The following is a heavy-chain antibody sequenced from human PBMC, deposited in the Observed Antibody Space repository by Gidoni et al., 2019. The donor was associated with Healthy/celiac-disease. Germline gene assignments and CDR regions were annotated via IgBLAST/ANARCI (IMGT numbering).Heavy chain of an antibody. CDR3: ARDLRGRYCSGGSCYLLYGMDV. CDR1: GGSISSYY. Sequence: QVQLQESGPGLVKPSETLSLTCTVSGGSISSYYWSWIRQPPGKGLEWIGYIYYSGSTNYNPSLKSRVTISVDTSKNQFSLKLSSVTAADTAVYYCARDLRGRYCSGGSCYLLYGMDVWGQGTTVTVSS. CDR2: IYYSGST. J-gene: IGHJ6*02. V-gene: IGHV4-59*01. D-gene: IGHD2-15*01.